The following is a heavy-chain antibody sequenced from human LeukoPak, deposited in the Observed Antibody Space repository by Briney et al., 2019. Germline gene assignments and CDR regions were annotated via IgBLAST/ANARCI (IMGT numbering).Heavy chain of an antibody. V-gene: IGHV3-23*01. Sequence: GGSLRLSCAASGFTFSSYGMSWVRQAPGKGLEWVSAISGSGGSTYYADSVKGRFTISRDNSKNTLYLQMNSLRAEDTAVYYCAKNIQNYYYYYMDVWGKGTTVTVSS. D-gene: IGHD1-1*01. CDR1: GFTFSSYG. CDR3: AKNIQNYYYYYMDV. CDR2: ISGSGGST. J-gene: IGHJ6*03.